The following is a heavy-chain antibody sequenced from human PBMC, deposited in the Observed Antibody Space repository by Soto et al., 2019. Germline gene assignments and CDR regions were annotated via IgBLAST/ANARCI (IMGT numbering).Heavy chain of an antibody. CDR1: GLTFNNYW. V-gene: IGHV3-7*02. CDR2: IKGDGSEK. CDR3: ARNSGSYYRFDY. Sequence: GSLRLSCAASGLTFNNYWMSWVRQAPGKGLEWVANIKGDGSEKSYGDSVKGRFTISRDNAKNSLYLQMNSLRAEDTAVYYCARNSGSYYRFDYWGQGTLVTVSS. D-gene: IGHD1-26*01. J-gene: IGHJ4*02.